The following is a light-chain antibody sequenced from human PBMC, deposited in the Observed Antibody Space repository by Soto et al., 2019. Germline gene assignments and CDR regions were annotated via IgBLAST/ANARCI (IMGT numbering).Light chain of an antibody. V-gene: IGKV3-11*01. Sequence: VLTQSPATLSLSPGERATLFCKASQSVGIYMGWFQQKPGQAPRVLIYDATNRAGGVPARFSGSGSGTDFTLTISSPEAEDSAVYYCQQRDSWPPLTFGGGTKLEIK. CDR1: QSVGIY. CDR3: QQRDSWPPLT. CDR2: DAT. J-gene: IGKJ4*01.